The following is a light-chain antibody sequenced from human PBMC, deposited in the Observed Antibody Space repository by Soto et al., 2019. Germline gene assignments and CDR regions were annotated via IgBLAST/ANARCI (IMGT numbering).Light chain of an antibody. CDR2: DVS. Sequence: QSALTQPASVSGSPGQSITISCTGTSSDVGGYNYVSWYQHHPGKAPKLMIYDVSNWPSGVSNRFSGSKSGNTASLTISGLQAEDEADYYCSSYTSSSTLNWVFGGGTKLTVL. CDR1: SSDVGGYNY. V-gene: IGLV2-14*03. CDR3: SSYTSSSTLNWV. J-gene: IGLJ3*02.